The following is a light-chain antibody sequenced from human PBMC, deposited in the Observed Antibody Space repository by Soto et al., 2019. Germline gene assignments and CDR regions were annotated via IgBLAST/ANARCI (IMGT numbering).Light chain of an antibody. CDR3: QQSYATPLS. V-gene: IGKV1-39*01. Sequence: DMEMTQSPSSLSASVGDRVTITCRASQSISNYLNWYQHKPGKVPKLLIYAASSLQSGVPTRFSGSGSGTEFTLTINSQQPEDFATYYCQQSYATPLSFGGGTKIEIK. CDR2: AAS. J-gene: IGKJ4*01. CDR1: QSISNY.